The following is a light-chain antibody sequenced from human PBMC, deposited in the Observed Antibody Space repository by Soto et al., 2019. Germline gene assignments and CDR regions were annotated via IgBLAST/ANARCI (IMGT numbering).Light chain of an antibody. CDR1: QSVSSSY. CDR2: GAS. CDR3: QQYGSSRWT. V-gene: IGKV3-20*01. J-gene: IGKJ1*01. Sequence: EIVLTQSPGTLSLSPGERATLSCRASQSVSSSYLAWYQQKPGQAPRLLIYGASSRATGIPDRFSGSGSGTDFTLTSSRLEPEDFAVYYCQQYGSSRWTFCQGTKVEIK.